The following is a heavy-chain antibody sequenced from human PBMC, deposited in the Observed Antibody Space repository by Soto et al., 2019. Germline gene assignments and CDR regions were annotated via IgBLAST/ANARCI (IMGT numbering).Heavy chain of an antibody. CDR3: ASPRETGNSSGRFFGY. J-gene: IGHJ4*02. CDR2: ISSSSSTI. CDR1: GFTFSSYS. D-gene: IGHD6-19*01. V-gene: IGHV3-48*01. Sequence: GGSLRLSCAASGFTFSSYSMNWVRQAPGKGLEWVSYISSSSSTIYYADSVKGRFTISRDNAKNSLYLQMNSLRAEDTAVYYCASPRETGNSSGRFFGYWGQETLVTVSS.